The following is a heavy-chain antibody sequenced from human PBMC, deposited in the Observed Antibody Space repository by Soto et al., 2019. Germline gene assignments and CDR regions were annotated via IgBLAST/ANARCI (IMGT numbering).Heavy chain of an antibody. V-gene: IGHV3-73*02. Sequence: EVQLVESGGGLIQPGGSLKLSCAASGFIFNDSAVHWVRQASGKGLEWVGRIRSKTNRYATSYAESVKGRFTISRDDSKNTAYLQMNSLKTEDTAVYYCILGSGGTDAFDIWGQGTMVTVSS. D-gene: IGHD3-10*01. CDR3: ILGSGGTDAFDI. CDR2: IRSKTNRYAT. CDR1: GFIFNDSA. J-gene: IGHJ3*02.